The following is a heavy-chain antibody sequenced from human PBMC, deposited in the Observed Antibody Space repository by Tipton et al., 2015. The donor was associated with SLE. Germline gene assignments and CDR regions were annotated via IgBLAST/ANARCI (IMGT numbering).Heavy chain of an antibody. D-gene: IGHD3-16*01. CDR2: ISYDGSNK. J-gene: IGHJ4*02. V-gene: IGHV3-30-3*01. CDR3: ARGRGDSRAYYFDY. CDR1: GFTFSSYA. Sequence: SLRLSCSASGFTFSSYAMHWVRQASGKGLEWVAVISYDGSNKYYADSVKGRFTISRDNSKNTLYLQMNSLRAEDTAVYYCARGRGDSRAYYFDYWGQGTLVTVSS.